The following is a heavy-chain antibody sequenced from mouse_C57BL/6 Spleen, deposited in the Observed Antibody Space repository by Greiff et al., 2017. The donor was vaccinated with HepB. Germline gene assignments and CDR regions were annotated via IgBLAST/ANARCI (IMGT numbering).Heavy chain of an antibody. CDR3: ASLGWERAMDY. D-gene: IGHD4-1*01. J-gene: IGHJ4*01. V-gene: IGHV2-2*01. Sequence: VKLVESGPGLVQPSQSLSITCTVSGFSLTSYGVHWVRQSPGKGLEWLGVIWSGGSTDYNAAFISRLSISKDNSKSQVFFKMNSLQADDTAIYYCASLGWERAMDYWGKGTSVTVSS. CDR2: IWSGGST. CDR1: GFSLTSYG.